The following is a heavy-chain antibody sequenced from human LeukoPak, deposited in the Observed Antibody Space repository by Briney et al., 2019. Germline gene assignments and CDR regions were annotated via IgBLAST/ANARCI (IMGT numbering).Heavy chain of an antibody. Sequence: PGGSLRLSCAASGFPFSSYAMHWVRQAPGKGLEYVSAISNYGASTYYANSVKGRFTISRDNSKNTLYLQMDSLRSEDTAVYYCARDGASLYYYDSSGYYYYYFDYWGQGTLVTVSS. CDR3: ARDGASLYYYDSSGYYYYYFDY. V-gene: IGHV3-64*01. CDR2: ISNYGAST. CDR1: GFPFSSYA. D-gene: IGHD3-22*01. J-gene: IGHJ4*02.